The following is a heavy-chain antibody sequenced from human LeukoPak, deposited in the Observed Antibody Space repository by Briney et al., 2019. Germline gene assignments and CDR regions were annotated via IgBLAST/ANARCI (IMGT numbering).Heavy chain of an antibody. Sequence: SVKVSCKASGGTFSSYAISWVRQAPGQGLEWMGGIIPIFGTANYAQKFRGRVTITADESTSTAYMELSSLRSEDTAVYYCARNWEPPVYYYYGMDVWGLGTTVTVSS. CDR1: GGTFSSYA. CDR3: ARNWEPPVYYYYGMDV. CDR2: IIPIFGTA. J-gene: IGHJ6*02. D-gene: IGHD1-26*01. V-gene: IGHV1-69*13.